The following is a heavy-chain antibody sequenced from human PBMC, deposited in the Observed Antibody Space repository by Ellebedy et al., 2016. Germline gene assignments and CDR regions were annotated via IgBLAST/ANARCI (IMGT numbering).Heavy chain of an antibody. CDR2: IYHSGST. J-gene: IGHJ4*02. V-gene: IGHV4-30-2*01. Sequence: SETLSLTCAVSGGSTSSGGYSWSWIRQPPGKGLEWIGYIYHSGSTYYNPSLKSRVTISVDRSKNQFSLKLSSVTAADTAVYYCARGGPSIAARGAYYWGQGTLVTVSS. D-gene: IGHD6-6*01. CDR3: ARGGPSIAARGAYY. CDR1: GGSTSSGGYS.